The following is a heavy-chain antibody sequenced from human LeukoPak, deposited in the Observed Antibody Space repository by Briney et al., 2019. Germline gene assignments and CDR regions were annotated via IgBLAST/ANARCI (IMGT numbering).Heavy chain of an antibody. CDR2: ISSSSSYI. CDR3: ARDRHRDGYNGYPY. J-gene: IGHJ4*02. V-gene: IGHV3-21*01. Sequence: KSGGSLRLSWAASWFTFSSYSMNWVRQAPGKGLEWVSSISSSSSYIYYADSVKGRFTISRDNAKNSLYLQMNSLRAEDTAVYYCARDRHRDGYNGYPYWGQGTLVTVSS. D-gene: IGHD5-24*01. CDR1: WFTFSSYS.